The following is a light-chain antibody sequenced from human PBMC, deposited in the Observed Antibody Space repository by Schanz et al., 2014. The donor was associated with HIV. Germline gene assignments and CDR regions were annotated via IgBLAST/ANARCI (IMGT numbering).Light chain of an antibody. Sequence: EIVLTQSPATLSLSPGERATLSCRASQSVGGSQLAWFQLKRGQPPRLLIYATSFRAVGIPDRFSGSGSETDFTLTISGLEPEDFAVYYCQHYGDSRGTFGGGTEVDIK. J-gene: IGKJ4*01. CDR1: QSVGGSQ. CDR2: ATS. V-gene: IGKV3-20*01. CDR3: QHYGDSRGT.